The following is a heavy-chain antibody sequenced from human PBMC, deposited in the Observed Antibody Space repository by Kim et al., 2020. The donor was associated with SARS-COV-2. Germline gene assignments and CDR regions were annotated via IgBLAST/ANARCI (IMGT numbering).Heavy chain of an antibody. D-gene: IGHD3-9*01. J-gene: IGHJ4*02. Sequence: KYSQKFQGRVTITRDTSASTAYMELSSLRSEDTAVYYCASSTYYDILTGDWGQGTLVTVSS. V-gene: IGHV1-3*01. CDR3: ASSTYYDILTGD.